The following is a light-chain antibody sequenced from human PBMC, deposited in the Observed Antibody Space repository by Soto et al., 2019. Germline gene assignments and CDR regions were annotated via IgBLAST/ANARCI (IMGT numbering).Light chain of an antibody. CDR3: NSYTSTSTLV. V-gene: IGLV2-14*01. Sequence: QSALTQPASVSGSPGQSITLSCTGTSSDVGGYDYVSWYQQHPGKAPKLIISEVSNRPSGVSDRFSGSKSGNTASLTISGLQAEDEADYYCNSYTSTSTLVFGGGTNLTVL. CDR2: EVS. J-gene: IGLJ2*01. CDR1: SSDVGGYDY.